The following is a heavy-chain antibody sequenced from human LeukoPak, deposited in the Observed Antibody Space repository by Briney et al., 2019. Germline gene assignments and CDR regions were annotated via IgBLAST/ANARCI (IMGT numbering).Heavy chain of an antibody. CDR1: GFSFSSYA. Sequence: GGSLRLSCAASGFSFSSYAMGWVRQAPGKGLEWLSFMTTSGNTIFYAESVKDRFTISRDNAKKSLYLQMNSLRDEDTAVYYCARVGGATAVTMYFEYWGQGTLVTVTS. J-gene: IGHJ4*02. CDR3: ARVGGATAVTMYFEY. V-gene: IGHV3-48*02. CDR2: MTTSGNTI. D-gene: IGHD1-26*01.